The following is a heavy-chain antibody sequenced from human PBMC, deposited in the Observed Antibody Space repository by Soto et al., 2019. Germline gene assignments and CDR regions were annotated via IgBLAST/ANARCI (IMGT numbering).Heavy chain of an antibody. J-gene: IGHJ4*02. CDR3: VKGRNWASGSDY. D-gene: IGHD7-27*01. V-gene: IGHV3-11*05. CDR1: GFTFSDYY. Sequence: GGSLRLSCAASGFTFSDYYMSWIRQAPGKGLEWVSYINSRSSSTNYADSAKGRFTISRDNAKNLLYLQMSSLTVEDTAVYYCVKGRNWASGSDYRGQGTLVTVSS. CDR2: INSRSSST.